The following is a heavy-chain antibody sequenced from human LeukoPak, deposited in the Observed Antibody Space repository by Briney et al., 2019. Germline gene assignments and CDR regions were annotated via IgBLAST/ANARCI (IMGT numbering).Heavy chain of an antibody. CDR1: GFTFSSYA. J-gene: IGHJ4*02. CDR3: ARGNQRILDY. CDR2: ISGGSGNT. Sequence: GGSLRLSCVASGFTFSSYAMSWVRQSPGKGLEWVSGISGGSGNTEYADSVKGRFTISRDNSKNTLYLQMNSLRAEDTAVYYCARGNQRILDYWGQGTLVTVSS. D-gene: IGHD5-18*01. V-gene: IGHV3-23*01.